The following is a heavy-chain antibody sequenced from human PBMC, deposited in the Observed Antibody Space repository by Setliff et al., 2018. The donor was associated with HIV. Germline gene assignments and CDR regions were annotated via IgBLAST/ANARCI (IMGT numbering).Heavy chain of an antibody. V-gene: IGHV4-4*07. CDR3: ARVFPPIRGAPFGVPPGVFDI. CDR2: LYPSGST. D-gene: IGHD2-8*01. J-gene: IGHJ3*02. CDR1: GGSISTYY. Sequence: SETLSLTCIVSGGSISTYYWSWIRQPAGKGLEWIGRLYPSGSTIYNPSLRSRATLSVDTSKNQLSLKLSSVTAADTAVYYCARVFPPIRGAPFGVPPGVFDIWGQGSMVTVSS.